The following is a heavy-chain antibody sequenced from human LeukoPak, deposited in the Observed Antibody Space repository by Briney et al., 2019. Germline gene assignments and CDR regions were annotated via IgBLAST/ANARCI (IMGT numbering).Heavy chain of an antibody. D-gene: IGHD2-2*01. J-gene: IGHJ4*02. Sequence: SETLSLTCDVSGGTINNYYWSWIRQPPGKGLEWIGYIYYSGSTNYNPSLKSRITISIDTSKNRFSLNLRSVTAADTAVYYCARHSSTWHIDYWGQGTLVTVSS. CDR1: GGTINNYY. V-gene: IGHV4-59*01. CDR2: IYYSGST. CDR3: ARHSSTWHIDY.